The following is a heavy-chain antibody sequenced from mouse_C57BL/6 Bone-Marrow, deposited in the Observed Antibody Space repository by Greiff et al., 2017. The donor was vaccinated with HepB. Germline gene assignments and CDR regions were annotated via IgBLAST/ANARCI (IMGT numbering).Heavy chain of an antibody. V-gene: IGHV1-59*01. CDR1: GYTFTSYW. CDR3: ARLNYYYGSSPAY. D-gene: IGHD1-1*01. Sequence: QVQLQQPGAELVRPGTSVKLSCKASGYTFTSYWMHWVKQRPGQGLEWIGVIDPSDSYTNYNQKFKGKATLTVDTSSSTAYMQLSSLTSEDSAVYYCARLNYYYGSSPAYWGQGTLVTVSA. J-gene: IGHJ3*01. CDR2: IDPSDSYT.